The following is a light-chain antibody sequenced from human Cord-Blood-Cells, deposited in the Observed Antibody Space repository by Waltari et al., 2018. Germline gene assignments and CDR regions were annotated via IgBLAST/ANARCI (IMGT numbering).Light chain of an antibody. Sequence: QSALTQPASVSGSPGQSITISRTGTSSDVGGYNYVSWYQQHPGKAPKLMIYDVGKRPSGVSNRVSGSKAGHTASLTISGLQAEDEADYYCSSYTSSSTLNWVFGGGTKLTVL. CDR1: SSDVGGYNY. J-gene: IGLJ3*02. CDR3: SSYTSSSTLNWV. V-gene: IGLV2-14*01. CDR2: DVG.